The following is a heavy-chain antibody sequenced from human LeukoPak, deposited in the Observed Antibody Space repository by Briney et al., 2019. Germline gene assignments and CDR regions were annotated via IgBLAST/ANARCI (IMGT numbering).Heavy chain of an antibody. V-gene: IGHV3-23*01. CDR3: AKDYISRDGYWDFDY. CDR2: SFIGGSP. D-gene: IGHD2-2*03. J-gene: IGHJ4*02. CDR1: GFNFNDYS. Sequence: GGSLRLSCVGSGFNFNDYSMAWVRQAPEKGLEWVSGSFIGGSPTYADSVKGRFTISRDDSKNTLSLDMNSLTVEDTALYFCAKDYISRDGYWDFDYWGRGILVTVSS.